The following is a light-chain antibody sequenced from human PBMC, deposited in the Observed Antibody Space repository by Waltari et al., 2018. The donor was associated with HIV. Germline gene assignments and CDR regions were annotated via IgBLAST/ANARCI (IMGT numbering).Light chain of an antibody. Sequence: QSVLTQPPSASGTLGQRVTISCSGRRSNIGSNSVNWYQQLPGTAPKLLISDDNRRPAGVPDRVSGSKAGTSASLAISGLQSEDEADYYCAAWDDNVNGLFGGGTKLTVL. CDR3: AAWDDNVNGL. CDR2: DDN. V-gene: IGLV1-44*01. CDR1: RSNIGSNS. J-gene: IGLJ2*01.